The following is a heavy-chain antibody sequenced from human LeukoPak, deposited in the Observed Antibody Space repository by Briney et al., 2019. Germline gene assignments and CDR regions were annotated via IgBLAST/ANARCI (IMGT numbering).Heavy chain of an antibody. J-gene: IGHJ4*02. V-gene: IGHV3-23*01. CDR3: AKDDTVTTFDY. D-gene: IGHD4-11*01. Sequence: PGGSLRLSCAASGFTFSNYAMSWVRQAPGKGLEWVSAISNSGDITYYADSVKGRFTISRDNSKNTLYLQMNSLRAEDTAVYYCAKDDTVTTFDYWDQGTLVTVSS. CDR1: GFTFSNYA. CDR2: ISNSGDIT.